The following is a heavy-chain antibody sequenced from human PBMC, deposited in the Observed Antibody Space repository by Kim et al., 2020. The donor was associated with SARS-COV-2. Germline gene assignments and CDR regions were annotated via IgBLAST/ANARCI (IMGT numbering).Heavy chain of an antibody. J-gene: IGHJ4*02. CDR2: IDGSDGTT. D-gene: IGHD2-2*03. CDR3: MKGGWGWIWDH. Sequence: GGSLRLSCTTSGFTFTGYAMSWVRQAPGKGLEWVSSIDGSDGTTYYVDSVKGRFTISRDNSKNTLYLQMNSLRADDTAVYYCMKGGWGWIWDHWGQGTRVTV. CDR1: GFTFTGYA. V-gene: IGHV3-23*01.